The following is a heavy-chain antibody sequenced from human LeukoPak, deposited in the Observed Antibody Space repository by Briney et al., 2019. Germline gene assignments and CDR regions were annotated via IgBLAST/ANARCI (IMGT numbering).Heavy chain of an antibody. D-gene: IGHD6-6*01. J-gene: IGHJ4*02. CDR2: VYHGGSS. Sequence: SETLSLTCTVSGYSISSGFYWGWIRQPPGKGLEWIGNVYHGGSSYYNPSLKSRVTILVDTSKNQFSLNLYSVTAADTAVYYCARRVGSSDCFDYWGQGTLVTVSS. V-gene: IGHV4-38-2*02. CDR3: ARRVGSSDCFDY. CDR1: GYSISSGFY.